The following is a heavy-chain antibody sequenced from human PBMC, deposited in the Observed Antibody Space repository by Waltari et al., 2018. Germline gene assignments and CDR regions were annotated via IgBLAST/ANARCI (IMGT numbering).Heavy chain of an antibody. D-gene: IGHD3-9*01. J-gene: IGHJ4*02. CDR1: GYTFTSYG. CDR2: VSPYDGNT. CDR3: ARGDDILTDYYKGLDY. V-gene: IGHV1-18*01. Sequence: QIRLVPSGDEIKEPGASVKVSCKASGYTFTSYGISWLRRAPGQGLEWMGWVSPYDGNTNYAQKVQGRVGMTTDTSTTTAYMELRSLTSDDTAMYYCARGDDILTDYYKGLDYWGQGTLVTVSS.